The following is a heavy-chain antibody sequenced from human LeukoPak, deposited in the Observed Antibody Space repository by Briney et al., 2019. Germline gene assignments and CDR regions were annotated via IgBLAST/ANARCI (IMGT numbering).Heavy chain of an antibody. CDR2: IRHDTIKK. V-gene: IGHV3-30*02. D-gene: IGHD6-13*01. J-gene: IGHJ4*02. CDR1: GFTFSSNW. CDR3: AKPVPGVAAAGDY. Sequence: GGSLRLSCAASGFTFSSNWMHWFGQAPGKGREGVAYIRHDTIKKEYTDSVKGRFTISRDNSKNTLYLQMNSLRAEDTAVYHCAKPVPGVAAAGDYWGQGTLVTVSS.